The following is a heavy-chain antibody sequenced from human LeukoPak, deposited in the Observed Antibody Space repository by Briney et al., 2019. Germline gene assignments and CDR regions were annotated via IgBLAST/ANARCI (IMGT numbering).Heavy chain of an antibody. CDR2: IIPIFGTA. V-gene: IGHV1-69*13. Sequence: SVKVSCKASGGTFSSYAISWVRQAPGQGLEWMGGIIPIFGTANYAQKFQGRVMITADESTSTAYMELSSLRSEDTAVYYCARTSRGGYSGYDPNFDYWGQGTLVTVSS. D-gene: IGHD5-12*01. CDR1: GGTFSSYA. J-gene: IGHJ4*02. CDR3: ARTSRGGYSGYDPNFDY.